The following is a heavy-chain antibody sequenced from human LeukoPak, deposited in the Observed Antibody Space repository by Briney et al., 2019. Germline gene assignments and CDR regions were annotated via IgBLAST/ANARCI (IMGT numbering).Heavy chain of an antibody. J-gene: IGHJ4*02. CDR3: ARGPSYCDF. CDR1: GGSISSDGFY. Sequence: SETLSLTCTVSGGSISSDGFYWSWVRQHPGKGLEWIGYISYSGSTYYNPSLKSRVSVSLDTSKSQFSLKLTFVTAADTAVYFCARGPSYCDFWGQGTLVTVSS. V-gene: IGHV4-31*03. CDR2: ISYSGST.